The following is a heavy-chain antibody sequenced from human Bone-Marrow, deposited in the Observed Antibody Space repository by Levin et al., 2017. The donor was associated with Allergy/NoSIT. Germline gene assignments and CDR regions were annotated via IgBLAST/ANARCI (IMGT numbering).Heavy chain of an antibody. CDR1: GFTFSSYG. CDR3: ARKLAGGSGSYYPDY. V-gene: IGHV3-33*05. J-gene: IGHJ4*02. D-gene: IGHD3-10*01. Sequence: SCAASGFTFSSYGMHWVRQAPGKGLEWVAVISYDGGDEYYADSVKGRFTISRDNSKNTLYLQMNSLRAEDTGVYYCARKLAGGSGSYYPDYWGQGTLVTVSS. CDR2: ISYDGGDE.